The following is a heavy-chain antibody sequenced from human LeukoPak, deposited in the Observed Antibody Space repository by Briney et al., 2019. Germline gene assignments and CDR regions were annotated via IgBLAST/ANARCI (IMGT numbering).Heavy chain of an antibody. CDR1: GYTFTSYG. CDR2: INPNSGGT. D-gene: IGHD6-13*01. J-gene: IGHJ5*02. Sequence: ASVKVSCKASGYTFTSYGISWVRQAPGQGLEWMGWINPNSGGTNYAQKLQGRVTMTTDTSTSTAYMELRSLRSDDTAVYYCARDSSSWQHWFDPWGQGTLVTVSS. V-gene: IGHV1-18*01. CDR3: ARDSSSWQHWFDP.